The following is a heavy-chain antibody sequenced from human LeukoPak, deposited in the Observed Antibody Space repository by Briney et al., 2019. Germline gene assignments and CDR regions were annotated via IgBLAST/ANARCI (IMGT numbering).Heavy chain of an antibody. CDR1: GGSFSSSNW. CDR3: ARDGRAGSLFAY. J-gene: IGHJ4*02. D-gene: IGHD6-19*01. V-gene: IGHV4-4*02. Sequence: PSGTLSLTCAVSGGSFSSSNWWSWVRQPPGKGLEWIGEIYHSGSTNYNPSLKSRVTISVDTSKNQFSLKLSSVTAADTAIYYCARDGRAGSLFAYWGQGTLVTVSS. CDR2: IYHSGST.